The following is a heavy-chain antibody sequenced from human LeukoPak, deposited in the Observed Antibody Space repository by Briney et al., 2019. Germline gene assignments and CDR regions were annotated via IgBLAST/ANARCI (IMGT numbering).Heavy chain of an antibody. Sequence: GASVKVSCKASGYTFTSYGISWVRQAPGQGLEWMGWISAYNGNTNYAQKLQGRVTMTTDTSTSTAYMELRSLRSDDTAVYYCARAVLRYFDWLLYPGYYYYYYMDVWGKGTTVTISS. J-gene: IGHJ6*03. CDR2: ISAYNGNT. V-gene: IGHV1-18*01. D-gene: IGHD3-9*01. CDR1: GYTFTSYG. CDR3: ARAVLRYFDWLLYPGYYYYYYMDV.